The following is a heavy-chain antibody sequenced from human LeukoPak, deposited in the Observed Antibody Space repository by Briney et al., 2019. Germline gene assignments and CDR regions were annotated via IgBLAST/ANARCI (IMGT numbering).Heavy chain of an antibody. J-gene: IGHJ6*02. D-gene: IGHD2-2*02. CDR3: ARLVPAAIIRGYYYGMDV. CDR1: GYTFTGYY. CDR2: INPNSGGT. Sequence: ASVKVSCKASGYTFTGYYMHWARQAPGQGLEWMGRINPNSGGTNYAQKFQGRVTMTRDTSISTAYMELSRLRSDDTAVYYCARLVPAAIIRGYYYGMDVWGQGTTVTVSS. V-gene: IGHV1-2*06.